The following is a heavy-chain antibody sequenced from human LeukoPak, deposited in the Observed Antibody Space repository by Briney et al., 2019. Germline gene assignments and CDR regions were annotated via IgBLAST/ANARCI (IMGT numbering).Heavy chain of an antibody. V-gene: IGHV3-73*01. D-gene: IGHD1-1*01. CDR3: ARENVIHDAFDI. CDR1: GFTFSGSA. J-gene: IGHJ3*02. CDR2: IRSTANGYAT. Sequence: PGGSLRLSCAASGFTFSGSALHWVRQASGKGLEWVGRIRSTANGYATAYAASVKGRFTISRDDSKNTAYLQMDSLKTEDTAVYYCARENVIHDAFDIWGQGTMVTVSS.